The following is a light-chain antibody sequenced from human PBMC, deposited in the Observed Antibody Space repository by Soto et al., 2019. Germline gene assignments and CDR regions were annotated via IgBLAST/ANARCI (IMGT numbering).Light chain of an antibody. CDR3: QQRSTWPTIT. CDR2: DSS. J-gene: IGKJ5*01. CDR1: QSVSSY. Sequence: EIVLTQGPATLSLSPGERATLSCSASQSVSSYLAWYQQKPGQAPRLLIYDSSNRATGIPARFSGSGSGTDLTLTISSLEPEAFAVYYCQQRSTWPTITFGPGTRLEIK. V-gene: IGKV3-11*01.